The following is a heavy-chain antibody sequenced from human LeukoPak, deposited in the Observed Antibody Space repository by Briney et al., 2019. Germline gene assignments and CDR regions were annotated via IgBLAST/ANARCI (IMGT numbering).Heavy chain of an antibody. D-gene: IGHD3-10*01. CDR1: GFTFSTYT. Sequence: NSGGSLRLSCAASGFTFSTYTMNWVRQAPGKGLEWVSSISSSSTYIYYADSVKGRFTISRDNAKSSLYLQMNSLRAEDTAVYYCAKDLYYYNSGVPAFDIWGHGTMVTVSS. CDR2: ISSSSTYI. CDR3: AKDLYYYNSGVPAFDI. V-gene: IGHV3-21*01. J-gene: IGHJ3*02.